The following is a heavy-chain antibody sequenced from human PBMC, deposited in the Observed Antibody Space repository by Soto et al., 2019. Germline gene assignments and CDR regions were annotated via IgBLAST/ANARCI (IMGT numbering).Heavy chain of an antibody. D-gene: IGHD1-26*01. J-gene: IGHJ4*02. CDR1: GASITYGAYS. CDR3: ARGGGLDSFDY. Sequence: QLQLHMSGSGLVKPSQTLSLTCTVSGASITYGAYSWSWIRQTPGKGLEWIGYINHLETTFYNPSFESRLTLSIDRTKNQFALSLKSMSAADSAVYFCARGGGLDSFDYWGQGILVTVSS. V-gene: IGHV4-30-2*01. CDR2: INHLETT.